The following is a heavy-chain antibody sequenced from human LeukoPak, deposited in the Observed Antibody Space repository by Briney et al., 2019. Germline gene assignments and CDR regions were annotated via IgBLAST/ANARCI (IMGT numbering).Heavy chain of an antibody. D-gene: IGHD6-13*01. J-gene: IGHJ5*02. CDR3: ARVGAAAGTLTWFDP. CDR2: LYYDGRT. CDR1: GDSFSSSNYY. Sequence: SETLSLTCTVFGDSFSSSNYYCAWFRQPPGKGLDWIGGLYYDGRTYYNPSLKSRVTISVDTSKNQFSLKLSSVTAADTAVYYCARVGAAAGTLTWFDPWGQGTLVTVSS. V-gene: IGHV4-39*07.